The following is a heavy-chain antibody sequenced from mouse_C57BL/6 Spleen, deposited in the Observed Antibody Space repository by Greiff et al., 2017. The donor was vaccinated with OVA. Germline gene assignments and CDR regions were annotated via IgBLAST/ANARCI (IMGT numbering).Heavy chain of an antibody. CDR3: ARGDYDGWFAY. J-gene: IGHJ3*01. Sequence: VQLQQPGAELVKPGASVKVSCKASGYTFTSYWMHWVKQRPGQGLEWIGRIHPSDSDNNYNQKLKGKATLTVDKSSSTAYMQLSSLTSEDAAVYYCARGDYDGWFAYWGQGTLVTVSA. V-gene: IGHV1-74*01. D-gene: IGHD2-4*01. CDR2: IHPSDSDN. CDR1: GYTFTSYW.